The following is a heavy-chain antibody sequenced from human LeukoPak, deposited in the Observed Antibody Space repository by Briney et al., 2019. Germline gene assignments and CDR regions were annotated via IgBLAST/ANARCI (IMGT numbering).Heavy chain of an antibody. V-gene: IGHV3-48*04. Sequence: PGGSLRLSCAASGFTFSSYSMNWVRQAPGKGLEWVSYINSSSSSIYYVDSVKGRFTISRDNARNSLYLQMNNLRAEDTTVYHCARGGYCSSALCYLLNAFDIWAQGTKVTVPS. CDR2: INSSSSSI. J-gene: IGHJ3*02. CDR1: GFTFSSYS. CDR3: ARGGYCSSALCYLLNAFDI. D-gene: IGHD2-2*01.